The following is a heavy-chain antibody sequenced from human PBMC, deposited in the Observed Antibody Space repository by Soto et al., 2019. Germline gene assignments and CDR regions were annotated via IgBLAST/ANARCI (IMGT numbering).Heavy chain of an antibody. V-gene: IGHV1-3*01. D-gene: IGHD2-15*01. CDR2: INPDNGNT. J-gene: IGHJ5*02. Sequence: ASVKVSCKASGYTFTRYTMNWVRQAPGQRLEWMGWINPDNGNTKSSQKFQDRVIITRDTSASTAYMDLSSLRSEDTAVYYCARGIATGQPDPWGQGTLVTVSS. CDR1: GYTFTRYT. CDR3: ARGIATGQPDP.